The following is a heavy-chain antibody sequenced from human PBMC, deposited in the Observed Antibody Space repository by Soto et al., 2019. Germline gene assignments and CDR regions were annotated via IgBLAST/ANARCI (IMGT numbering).Heavy chain of an antibody. J-gene: IGHJ4*02. CDR3: ARGGLEPFDY. CDR2: INKDGSYK. Sequence: GGPLRLSYATSGFTFSDEWMHWVRQVPGKGLVWVSRINKDGSYKNYADFVEGRFTISRDDAKSELYLHMDRLRAEDTAVYYCARGGLEPFDYLGQGALVTVSS. D-gene: IGHD1-1*01. V-gene: IGHV3-74*01. CDR1: GFTFSDEW.